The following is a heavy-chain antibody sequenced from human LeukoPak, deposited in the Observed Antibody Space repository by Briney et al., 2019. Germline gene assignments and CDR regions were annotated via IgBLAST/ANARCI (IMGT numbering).Heavy chain of an antibody. V-gene: IGHV3-53*01. CDR3: MTAAGYNFGQY. CDR1: GLTVNNNY. J-gene: IGHJ4*02. Sequence: GGSLRLSCAASGLTVNNNYMNWVRQAPGKGLEWVSALYIGGNTYYADSVRGRLTISRDNSKNTLYLQMNSLRAEDTAIYYCMTAAGYNFGQYWGQGTLVTVSS. D-gene: IGHD5-18*01. CDR2: LYIGGNT.